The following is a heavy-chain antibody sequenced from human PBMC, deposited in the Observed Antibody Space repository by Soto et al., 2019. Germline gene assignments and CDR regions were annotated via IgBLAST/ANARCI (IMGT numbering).Heavy chain of an antibody. CDR3: ATKYGSGSTHFDY. CDR1: GDTFNFYT. V-gene: IGHV1-69*02. D-gene: IGHD3-10*01. Sequence: QVQLVQSGAEVKKPVSQVRISCTASGDTFNFYTISWVRQVPGQGPEWMGRIIPMLGMSNYAQKFQGRVTIMADKSTSTVYTNLSGLTSEDTAGYYCATKYGSGSTHFDYWGQGPLVTVSS. J-gene: IGHJ4*02. CDR2: IIPMLGMS.